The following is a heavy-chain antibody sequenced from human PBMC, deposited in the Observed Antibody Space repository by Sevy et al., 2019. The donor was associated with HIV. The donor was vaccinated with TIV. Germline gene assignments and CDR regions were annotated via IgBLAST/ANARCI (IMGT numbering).Heavy chain of an antibody. CDR2: ISYHGRDK. CDR1: GITFSTSG. CDR3: ARCLYDYDSSGYYYGETGFDY. V-gene: IGHV3-30*03. Sequence: GGSLRLSCVVSGITFSTSGMHWVRQAPGKGLEWVAVISYHGRDKFYADSVKGRFTISRDNAKNSLYLQMNSLRAEDTAVYYCARCLYDYDSSGYYYGETGFDYWGQGTLVTVSS. J-gene: IGHJ4*02. D-gene: IGHD3-22*01.